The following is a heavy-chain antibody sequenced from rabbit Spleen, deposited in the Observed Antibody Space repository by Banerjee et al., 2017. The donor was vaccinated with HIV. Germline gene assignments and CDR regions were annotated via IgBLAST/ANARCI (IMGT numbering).Heavy chain of an antibody. J-gene: IGHJ4*01. D-gene: IGHD6-1*01. Sequence: QQQLDESGGGLVQPEGSLTLTCTASGFFLSSYWICWFRQAPGKGLEWIGCIDTGTGSAYYASWVKGRFTISKTSSTTVTLQMTSLTAADTATYFCARDLLYSGYIDYGYGTDLWGPGTLVTVS. CDR1: GFFLSSYW. CDR3: ARDLLYSGYIDYGYGTDL. CDR2: IDTGTGSA. V-gene: IGHV1S45*01.